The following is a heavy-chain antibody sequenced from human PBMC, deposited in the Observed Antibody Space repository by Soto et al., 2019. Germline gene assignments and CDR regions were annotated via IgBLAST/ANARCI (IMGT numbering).Heavy chain of an antibody. CDR1: GGTFSSYA. CDR3: ASLAYYDFWSGYQNPVGHYFDY. Sequence: ASVKVSCKASGGTFSSYAISWVRQAPGQGLEWMGGIIPIFGTANYAQKFQGRVTITADESTSTAYMELSSLRSEDTAVYYCASLAYYDFWSGYQNPVGHYFDYWGQGTLVTVSS. D-gene: IGHD3-3*01. V-gene: IGHV1-69*13. J-gene: IGHJ4*02. CDR2: IIPIFGTA.